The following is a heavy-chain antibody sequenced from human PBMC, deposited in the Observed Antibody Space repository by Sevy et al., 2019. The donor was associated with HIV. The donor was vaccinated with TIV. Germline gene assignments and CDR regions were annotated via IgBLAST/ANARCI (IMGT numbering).Heavy chain of an antibody. CDR3: ARAYDGWSFDH. J-gene: IGHJ4*02. Sequence: SETLSLTCTVSGASINEYYWSWLRQPPGKGLEWIAYIFRGSTSSNPSLRSRVTISLDTSNSQFSLNVRSVSAADTAMYYCARAYDGWSFDHWGQGTLVTVSS. CDR2: IFRGST. CDR1: GASINEYY. D-gene: IGHD2-15*01. V-gene: IGHV4-59*01.